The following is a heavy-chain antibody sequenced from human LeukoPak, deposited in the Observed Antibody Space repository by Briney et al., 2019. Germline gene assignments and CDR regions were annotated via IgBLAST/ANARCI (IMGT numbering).Heavy chain of an antibody. CDR1: AGSVSSGSYH. D-gene: IGHD4-17*01. CDR2: IDYSGST. V-gene: IGHV4-61*01. CDR3: ARLGGDYGYYFDY. J-gene: IGHJ4*02. Sequence: SETLSLTCAVSAGSVSSGSYHWSWIRQPPGKGLEWIGYIDYSGSTTYNPSLKSRVTISVDTSKNQFSLKLNSVTAADTAVYHCARLGGDYGYYFDYWGQGTLVTVSS.